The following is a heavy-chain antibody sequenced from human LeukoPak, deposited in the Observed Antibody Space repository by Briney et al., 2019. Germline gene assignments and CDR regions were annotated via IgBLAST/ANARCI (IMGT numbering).Heavy chain of an antibody. D-gene: IGHD6-19*01. CDR1: GGSISSYY. J-gene: IGHJ4*02. CDR2: IYYSGST. CDR3: ARTSWYRSALFDY. V-gene: IGHV4-59*01. Sequence: SETLSLTCTVSGGSISSYYWSWIRQPPGKGLEWIGYIYYSGSTNYNPSLKSRVTISVDTSKNQFSLKLSSVTAADTAVYYCARTSWYRSALFDYWGQGTLVTVSS.